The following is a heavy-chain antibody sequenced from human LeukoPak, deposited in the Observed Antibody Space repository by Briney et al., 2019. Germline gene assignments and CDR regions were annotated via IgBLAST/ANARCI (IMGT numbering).Heavy chain of an antibody. CDR3: VKDAGTA. Sequence: PGGSLRLSCAASGFTFSNNWMSWVRQAPGKGLECVANIKKDGSEKYYINSVKGRFTISRDNAKNSLYLQMNGLRAEDTALYYCVKDAGTAWGQGTLVTVSS. J-gene: IGHJ5*02. CDR2: IKKDGSEK. V-gene: IGHV3-7*01. D-gene: IGHD2-8*02. CDR1: GFTFSNNW.